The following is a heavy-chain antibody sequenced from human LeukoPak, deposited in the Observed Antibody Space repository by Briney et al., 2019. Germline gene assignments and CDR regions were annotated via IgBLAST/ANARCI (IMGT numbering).Heavy chain of an antibody. Sequence: GGYLRLSCAASGFTVSSRYMSWVRQAPGKGLEWDSVIHGDGSTYYADSVKGRFTISRDNSKNTLYLQMNSLRAEDTAVYYCARGESSDCTCIDYWGQGTLVSVSS. J-gene: IGHJ4*02. D-gene: IGHD2-21*02. V-gene: IGHV3-53*01. CDR2: IHGDGST. CDR3: ARGESSDCTCIDY. CDR1: GFTVSSRY.